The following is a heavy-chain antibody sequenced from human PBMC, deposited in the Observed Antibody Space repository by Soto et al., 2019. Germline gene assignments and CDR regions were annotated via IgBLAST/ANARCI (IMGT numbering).Heavy chain of an antibody. CDR2: ISYDGSNK. CDR1: GFTFSSYG. V-gene: IGHV3-30*18. Sequence: QVQLVESGGGVVQPGRSLRLSCAASGFTFSSYGMHWVRQAPGKGLEWVAVISYDGSNKYYADSVKGRFTISRDNYKNTLYLKMHSLRAVDTAVYYCAKDTILRYDDVWGSYTSADAFYVWGPGTMVTVSS. CDR3: AKDTILRYDDVWGSYTSADAFYV. D-gene: IGHD3-16*01. J-gene: IGHJ3*01.